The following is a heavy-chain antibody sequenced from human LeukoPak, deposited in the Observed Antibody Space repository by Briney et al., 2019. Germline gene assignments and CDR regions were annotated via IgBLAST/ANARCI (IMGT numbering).Heavy chain of an antibody. CDR2: IKQDGSEK. J-gene: IGHJ4*02. Sequence: TGGSLRLSCAASGFTFSSYWMSWVRQAPGKGLEWVANIKQDGSEKYYVDSVKGRFTISRGKSKNPPYLQMNSLRAEDTAVYYCARIMGGGSCIDYWGQGTLVTVPS. D-gene: IGHD2-15*01. CDR3: ARIMGGGSCIDY. V-gene: IGHV3-7*01. CDR1: GFTFSSYW.